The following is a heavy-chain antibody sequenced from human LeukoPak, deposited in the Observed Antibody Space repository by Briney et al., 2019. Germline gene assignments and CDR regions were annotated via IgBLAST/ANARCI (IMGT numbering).Heavy chain of an antibody. V-gene: IGHV1-46*01. D-gene: IGHD6-13*01. J-gene: IGHJ4*02. CDR3: ARLSSSGTFDY. Sequence: GASVKVSCKASGYTFTSYYMHWVRQAPGLGLEWMGIINPSGGSTSYAQKFQGRVTMTRDMSTSTAYMELRSLRSDGTAVYYCARLSSSGTFDYWGQGTLVTVSS. CDR1: GYTFTSYY. CDR2: INPSGGST.